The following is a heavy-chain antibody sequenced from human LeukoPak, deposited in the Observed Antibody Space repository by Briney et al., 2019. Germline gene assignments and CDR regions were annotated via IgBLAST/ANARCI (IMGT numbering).Heavy chain of an antibody. J-gene: IGHJ4*02. CDR1: GFTFSNFG. CDR2: IRYDASDK. CDR3: ARDHTASSGRRYFDY. Sequence: PGGSLRLSCAASGFTFSNFGIHWVRQAPGKGLEWVAFIRYDASDKYYVDSVKGRFAISRDNSKNTLYLQMNSLRVEDTAVYYCARDHTASSGRRYFDYWGQGTLVTVSS. D-gene: IGHD2-15*01. V-gene: IGHV3-30*02.